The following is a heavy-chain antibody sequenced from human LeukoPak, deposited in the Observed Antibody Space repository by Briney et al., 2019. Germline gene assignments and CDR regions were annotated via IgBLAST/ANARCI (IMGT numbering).Heavy chain of an antibody. CDR1: RFTFSSSS. Sequence: PGRSLRLSCAASRFTFSSSSMNWVRQAPGKGLEWVAVISYDGSNKFYADSVKGRFTISRDNSKNTLYLQMSSLRAYDTAVYYCARPLSNGYFHDSGGYYPYAMDVWGQGTTVTVSS. V-gene: IGHV3-30-3*01. J-gene: IGHJ6*02. CDR3: ARPLSNGYFHDSGGYYPYAMDV. CDR2: ISYDGSNK. D-gene: IGHD3-22*01.